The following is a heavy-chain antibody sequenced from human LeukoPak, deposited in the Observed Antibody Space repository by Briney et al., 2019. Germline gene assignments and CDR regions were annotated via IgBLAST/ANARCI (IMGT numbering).Heavy chain of an antibody. D-gene: IGHD3-9*01. J-gene: IGHJ4*02. Sequence: SVKVSCKASGGTFSSYAISWVRQAPGQGLEWMGGIIPIFGTANYAQKFQGRVTITADESTSTAYMELSSLRSEDTALYYCARHYDILTGPLRYWGQGTLVTVSS. CDR1: GGTFSSYA. CDR2: IIPIFGTA. V-gene: IGHV1-69*01. CDR3: ARHYDILTGPLRY.